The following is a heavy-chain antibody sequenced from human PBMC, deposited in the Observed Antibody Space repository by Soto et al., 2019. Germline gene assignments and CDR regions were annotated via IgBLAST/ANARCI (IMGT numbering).Heavy chain of an antibody. CDR2: ISSSGGST. J-gene: IGHJ4*02. CDR1: GFSFSSYA. Sequence: EVQLLESGGGLVQPGGSLRLSCAACGFSFSSYAMSWFRQAPGKGLEWVSAISSSGGSTYLADSVKGRFTISRDNSKNTLYLQMNSLRAEDTAVYYCAKRSSYGSYYFDYWGQGTLVTVSS. V-gene: IGHV3-23*01. D-gene: IGHD5-18*01. CDR3: AKRSSYGSYYFDY.